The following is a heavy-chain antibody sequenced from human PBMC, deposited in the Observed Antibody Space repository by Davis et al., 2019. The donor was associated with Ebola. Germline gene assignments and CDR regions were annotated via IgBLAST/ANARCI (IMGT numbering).Heavy chain of an antibody. CDR3: AKDKGRGVGPFDY. CDR2: TNEDGTTT. CDR1: GFTFSTYW. V-gene: IGHV3-74*01. Sequence: PGGSLRLSCAASGFTFSTYWMHWVRQVPGKGLVWVSRTNEDGTTTNYADSVRGRFTISRDNAKNSLYLQMNSLRAEDTALYYCAKDKGRGVGPFDYWGQGTLVTASS. D-gene: IGHD3-10*01. J-gene: IGHJ4*02.